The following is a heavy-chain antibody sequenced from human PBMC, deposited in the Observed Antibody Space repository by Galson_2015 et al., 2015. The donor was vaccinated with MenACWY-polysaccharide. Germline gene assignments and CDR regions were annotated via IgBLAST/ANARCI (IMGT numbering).Heavy chain of an antibody. J-gene: IGHJ4*02. CDR2: ISGSGAST. D-gene: IGHD6-25*01. CDR1: GFTFNSYT. CDR3: ANPGLSTGRSSDVDY. V-gene: IGHV3-23*01. Sequence: PLRLSCAASGFTFNSYTMSWVRQAPGKGLEWVSAISGSGASTYYADSVKGRFTIYRDNSKSTLYLQMNSLGAEDTAVYYCANPGLSTGRSSDVDYWGQGTLVTVSS.